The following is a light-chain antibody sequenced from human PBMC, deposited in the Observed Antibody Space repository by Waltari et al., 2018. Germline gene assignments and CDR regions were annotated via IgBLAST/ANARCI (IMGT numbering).Light chain of an antibody. CDR3: AAWDDSLSGLWV. CDR1: NSNIGRNP. V-gene: IGLV1-44*01. J-gene: IGLJ3*02. CDR2: RDN. Sequence: QSVLTQPPSASGTPGQMVTISCSGSNSNIGRNPVNWYQQLPGAAPKLLIYRDNQRPSGVPDRFSASDSVTAASLAISGLQSADEAEYYCAAWDDSLSGLWVFGGGTKVTVL.